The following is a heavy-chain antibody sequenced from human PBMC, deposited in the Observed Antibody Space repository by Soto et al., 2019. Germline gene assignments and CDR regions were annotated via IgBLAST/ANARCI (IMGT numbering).Heavy chain of an antibody. J-gene: IGHJ4*02. V-gene: IGHV3-53*01. Sequence: EVQLVESGGDLIQPGGSMRLSCAASGFTVTNSYMAWVRQAPGKGLEWVSVVYTSGRTYHADSVKGRFTVPRDISTNMFFLQMNKLSAEDMATYYCARAGFERLYFDQWGRGSLVTVSS. CDR2: VYTSGRT. D-gene: IGHD1-1*01. CDR1: GFTVTNSY. CDR3: ARAGFERLYFDQ.